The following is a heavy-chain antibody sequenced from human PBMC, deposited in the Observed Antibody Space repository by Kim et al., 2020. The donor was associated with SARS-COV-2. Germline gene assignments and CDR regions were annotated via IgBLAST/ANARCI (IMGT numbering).Heavy chain of an antibody. Sequence: SVKVSCKASGGTFGTYPISWVRQAPGQGLEWMGGIIPFFDTTNNAPKFQGRVTMTADDSTRTTYMELSSLKSGDTADYFCASRFFDSSGYYHDFWGQGT. CDR2: IIPFFDTT. CDR1: GGTFGTYP. D-gene: IGHD3-22*01. V-gene: IGHV1-69*13. CDR3: ASRFFDSSGYYHDF. J-gene: IGHJ4*02.